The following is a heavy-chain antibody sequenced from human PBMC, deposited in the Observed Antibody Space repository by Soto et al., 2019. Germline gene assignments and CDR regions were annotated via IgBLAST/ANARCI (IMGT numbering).Heavy chain of an antibody. J-gene: IGHJ4*02. CDR1: GYTFTSYY. D-gene: IGHD3-22*01. Sequence: QVQLVQSGAEVKKPGASVKVSCKASGYTFTSYYMHWVRQAPGQGLEWMGIINPSGGSTSYAQKFQGRVTMTRDTSTSTVYVELSSLRSEDTAVYYCARGSGYDSSGYSASTFDYWGQGTLVTVSS. V-gene: IGHV1-46*03. CDR2: INPSGGST. CDR3: ARGSGYDSSGYSASTFDY.